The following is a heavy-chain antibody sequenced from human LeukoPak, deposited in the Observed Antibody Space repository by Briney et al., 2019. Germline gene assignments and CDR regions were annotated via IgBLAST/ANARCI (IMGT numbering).Heavy chain of an antibody. J-gene: IGHJ4*02. CDR3: ARLALELLYFDY. CDR2: IYYSGST. V-gene: IGHV4-39*01. CDR1: GGSISSGDYY. D-gene: IGHD1-7*01. Sequence: PSETLSLTCTVSGGSISSGDYYWSWIRQPPGKGLEWIGSIYYSGSTYYNPSLKSRVTISVDTSKNQFSLKLSSVTAADTAVYYCARLALELLYFDYWGQGTLVTVSS.